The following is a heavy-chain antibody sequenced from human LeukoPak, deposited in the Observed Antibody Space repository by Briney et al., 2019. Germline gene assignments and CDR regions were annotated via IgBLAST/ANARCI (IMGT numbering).Heavy chain of an antibody. V-gene: IGHV4-59*12. D-gene: IGHD5-18*01. CDR3: ARTGYSYGFAFN. J-gene: IGHJ4*02. CDR1: GGSISSYY. CDR2: IYYSGST. Sequence: PSETLSLTCTVSGGSISSYYWSWIRQPPGKGLEWIGYIYYSGSTNYNPSLKSRVTISVDTSKNQFSLKLSSVTAADTAVYYCARTGYSYGFAFNWGQGTLVTVSS.